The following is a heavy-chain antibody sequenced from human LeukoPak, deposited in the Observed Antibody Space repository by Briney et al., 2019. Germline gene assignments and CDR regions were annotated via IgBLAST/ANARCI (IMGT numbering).Heavy chain of an antibody. Sequence: PSETLSLTCTVSGGSISSYYWSWIRQPPGKGREWIGYIYYSGSTNYNPSLKSRVTISVDTSKNQFSLKLSSVTAADTAVYYCARGTNMVRGVTSAADFDYWGQGTLVTVSS. J-gene: IGHJ4*02. CDR1: GGSISSYY. CDR2: IYYSGST. CDR3: ARGTNMVRGVTSAADFDY. V-gene: IGHV4-59*01. D-gene: IGHD3-10*01.